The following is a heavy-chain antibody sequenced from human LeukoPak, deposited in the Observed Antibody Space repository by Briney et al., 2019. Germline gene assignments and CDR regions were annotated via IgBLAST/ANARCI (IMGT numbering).Heavy chain of an antibody. CDR1: GFTFGSYW. J-gene: IGHJ6*03. Sequence: GGSLRLSCAASGFTFGSYWMSWVRQAPGKGLEWVANIKQDGSEKYYVDSVKGRFTISRDNAKNSLYLQMNSLRAEDTAVYYCASPIFGELLWPYYYYMDVWGKGTTVTISS. D-gene: IGHD3-10*01. CDR3: ASPIFGELLWPYYYYMDV. V-gene: IGHV3-7*01. CDR2: IKQDGSEK.